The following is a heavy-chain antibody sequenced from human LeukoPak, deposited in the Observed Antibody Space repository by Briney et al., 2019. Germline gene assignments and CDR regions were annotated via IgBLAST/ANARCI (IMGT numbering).Heavy chain of an antibody. CDR2: IIPIFGTA. V-gene: IGHV1-69*13. CDR3: ARDPNAMVTSLFDY. CDR1: GGTFSSYA. Sequence: SVKVSCKASGGTFSSYAISWVRQAPGQGLEWMGGIIPIFGTANYAQKFQGRVTITADESTSTAYMELRSVRSDDTAVYYCARDPNAMVTSLFDYWGQGTLVTVSS. D-gene: IGHD5-18*01. J-gene: IGHJ4*02.